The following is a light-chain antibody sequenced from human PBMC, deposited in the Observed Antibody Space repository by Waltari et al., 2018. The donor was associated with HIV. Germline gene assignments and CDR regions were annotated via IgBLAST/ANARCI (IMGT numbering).Light chain of an antibody. CDR3: QQRSNWPGT. Sequence: EIVLTQSPVTLSLSPGERANLSCRASQNIRNYLGWYQQKSGQPPRLLIYDASTRDTGVPARFSGAGSGTDFTLTIDSLEPEDFAVYYCQQRSNWPGTFGPGTRVDVK. CDR2: DAS. J-gene: IGKJ3*01. CDR1: QNIRNY. V-gene: IGKV3-11*01.